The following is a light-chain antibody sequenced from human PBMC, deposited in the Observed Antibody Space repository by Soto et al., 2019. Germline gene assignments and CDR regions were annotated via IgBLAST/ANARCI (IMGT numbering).Light chain of an antibody. CDR1: QSVFSW. CDR3: QQYYTYRT. Sequence: DIQMTQSPSTLSASIGDRVTITCRASQSVFSWLARYQQKPGKAPILLIYKASSLESGVPSRFSGSGSGTEFTLTISSLQPDDTATYYCQQYYTYRTFGQGTKVEIK. CDR2: KAS. J-gene: IGKJ1*01. V-gene: IGKV1-5*03.